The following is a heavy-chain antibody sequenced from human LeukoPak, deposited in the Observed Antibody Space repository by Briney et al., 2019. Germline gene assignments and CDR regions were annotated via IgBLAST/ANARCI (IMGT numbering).Heavy chain of an antibody. D-gene: IGHD3-9*01. CDR2: INPNSGGT. CDR3: ARARADYDILTGYYGGANWFDP. V-gene: IGHV1-2*02. Sequence: ASVKVSCKASGYTFTGYYMHWVRQAPGQGLEWMGWINPNSGGTNYAQKFQGRVTMTRDTSISTAYMELSRLRSDDTAVYYCARARADYDILTGYYGGANWFDPWGQGTLVTVSS. CDR1: GYTFTGYY. J-gene: IGHJ5*02.